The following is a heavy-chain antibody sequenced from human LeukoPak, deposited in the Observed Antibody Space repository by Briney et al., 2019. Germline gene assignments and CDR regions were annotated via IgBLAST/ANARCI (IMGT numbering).Heavy chain of an antibody. J-gene: IGHJ4*02. CDR2: INHSGST. Sequence: PSETLSLTCAAYGGSFSGYYWSWIRQPPGKGLEWIGEINHSGSTNYNPSLKSRVTISVDTSKNQFSLKPSSVTAADTAVYYCARERVVPAPGLDYWGQGTLVTVSS. V-gene: IGHV4-34*01. CDR3: ARERVVPAPGLDY. D-gene: IGHD2-2*01. CDR1: GGSFSGYY.